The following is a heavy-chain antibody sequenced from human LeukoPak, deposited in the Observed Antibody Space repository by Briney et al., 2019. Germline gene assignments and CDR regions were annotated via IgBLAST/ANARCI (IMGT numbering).Heavy chain of an antibody. D-gene: IGHD2-2*01. Sequence: GGPLRLSCAASGFTFSSYAMTWVRQAPGKGLEWVSAISGSGGSAYYADSVKGRFTISRDNSKNTLYLQMNSLRAEDTAIYYCAKYSQLLSGYYFDFWGQGTLVTVSS. CDR1: GFTFSSYA. V-gene: IGHV3-23*01. J-gene: IGHJ4*02. CDR3: AKYSQLLSGYYFDF. CDR2: ISGSGGSA.